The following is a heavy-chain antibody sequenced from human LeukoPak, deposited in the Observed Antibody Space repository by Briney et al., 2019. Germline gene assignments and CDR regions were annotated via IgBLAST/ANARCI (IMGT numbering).Heavy chain of an antibody. CDR3: ARDHITMIRGVSYYFYGMDV. Sequence: GGSLRLSCAAPGFPMSTNYMSWVRQAPGKGPEWVSIIYSGGNTFYADSVKGRFTISRDSSKNTLFLQMISLRAEDTAVYYCARDHITMIRGVSYYFYGMDVWGEGTTVTVSS. CDR2: IYSGGNT. CDR1: GFPMSTNY. V-gene: IGHV3-53*01. J-gene: IGHJ6*04. D-gene: IGHD3-10*01.